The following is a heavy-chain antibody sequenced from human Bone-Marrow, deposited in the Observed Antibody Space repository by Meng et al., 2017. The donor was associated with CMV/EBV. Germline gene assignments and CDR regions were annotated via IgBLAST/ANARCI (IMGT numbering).Heavy chain of an antibody. CDR1: GFTFDDYA. V-gene: IGHV3-9*01. D-gene: IGHD3-9*01. CDR3: ARALDILTGYFPYYYYYGMDV. CDR2: ISWNSGSI. Sequence: SLKISCAASGFTFDDYAMHWVRQAPGKGLEWVSGISWNSGSIGYADSVKGRFTISRDNAKNSLYLQMNSLRAEDTAVYYCARALDILTGYFPYYYYYGMDVWGQGTTVTVSS. J-gene: IGHJ6*02.